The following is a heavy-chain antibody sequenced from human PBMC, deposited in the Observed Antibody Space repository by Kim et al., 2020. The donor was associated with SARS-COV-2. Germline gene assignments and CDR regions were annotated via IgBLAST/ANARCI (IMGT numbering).Heavy chain of an antibody. CDR1: GGSISRSNYY. J-gene: IGHJ4*02. CDR3: ARRDYFDY. CDR2: IYFSGTT. V-gene: IGHV4-39*01. Sequence: SETLSLTCTVSGGSISRSNYYWGWIRQPPGKGLEWIGNIYFSGTTYYNPSLKSRVTISVDTSKNQFSMNLSSVTAADTAAYYCARRDYFDYWGQGTLVTVSS.